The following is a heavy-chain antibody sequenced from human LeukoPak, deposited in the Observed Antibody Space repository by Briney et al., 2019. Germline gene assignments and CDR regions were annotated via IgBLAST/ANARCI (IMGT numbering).Heavy chain of an antibody. Sequence: GGSLRLSCAASGFTFSSYAMSWVRQAPGKGLEWVSAISGSGGSTYYADSVKGRFTIPRDNSKNTLYLQMNSLRAEDTAVYYCAKDLITMIVVGPFQHWGQGTLVTVSS. CDR2: ISGSGGST. D-gene: IGHD3-22*01. CDR3: AKDLITMIVVGPFQH. CDR1: GFTFSSYA. V-gene: IGHV3-23*01. J-gene: IGHJ1*01.